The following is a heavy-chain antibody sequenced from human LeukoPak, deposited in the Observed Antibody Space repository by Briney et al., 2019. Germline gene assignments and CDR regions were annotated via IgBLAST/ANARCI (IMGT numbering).Heavy chain of an antibody. D-gene: IGHD3-10*01. J-gene: IGHJ3*02. Sequence: SETLSLTCAVYGGSFSGYYWSWIRQPPGEGLEWIGEINHSGSTNYNPSLKSRVTISEDTSKNQFSLKLSSVTAADTAVYYCARGGRYYGSGSPDAFDIWGQGTMVTVSS. CDR3: ARGGRYYGSGSPDAFDI. CDR1: GGSFSGYY. V-gene: IGHV4-34*01. CDR2: INHSGST.